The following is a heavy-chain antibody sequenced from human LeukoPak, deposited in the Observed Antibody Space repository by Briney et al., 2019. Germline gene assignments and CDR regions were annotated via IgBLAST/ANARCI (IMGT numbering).Heavy chain of an antibody. V-gene: IGHV4-30-2*01. CDR2: IYHSGST. CDR1: GGSMNRGDYS. D-gene: IGHD3-22*01. CDR3: ARGRQNYYDSSALGYYFDY. J-gene: IGHJ4*02. Sequence: SETLSLICAVSGGSMNRGDYSWRWIRQPPGEGLVWIGYIYHSGSTYYNPSLKSRVTISIDRSKNQFSLKLNSVTAADTAVYYCARGRQNYYDSSALGYYFDYWGQGTLVTVSS.